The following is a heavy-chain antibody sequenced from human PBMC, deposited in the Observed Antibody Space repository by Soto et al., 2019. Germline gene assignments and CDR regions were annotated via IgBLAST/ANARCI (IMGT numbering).Heavy chain of an antibody. J-gene: IGHJ4*02. V-gene: IGHV1-18*01. CDR2: ISAYNGNT. CDR3: ARTGFYYYGSGSPVAVDY. Sequence: QVQLVQSGAEVKKPGASVKVSCKASGYTFTRYGISWVRQAPGQGLEWMGWISAYNGNTNYAQKLQGRVTMTTDTSTSTAYMELRSLRSDDTAVYYCARTGFYYYGSGSPVAVDYWGQGTLVTVSS. D-gene: IGHD3-10*01. CDR1: GYTFTRYG.